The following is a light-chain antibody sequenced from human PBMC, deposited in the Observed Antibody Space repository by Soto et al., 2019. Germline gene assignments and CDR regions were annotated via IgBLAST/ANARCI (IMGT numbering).Light chain of an antibody. CDR2: DVS. Sequence: QSVLTQPASVSGSPGQSITISCTGTSSDVGGYNYVSWYQQHPGKAPKLMIYDVSNRPSGVSNRFSGSKSGNTASLTISGLQAEDKADYYCSSYTSSSTPLVFGGGTKLTVL. V-gene: IGLV2-14*01. J-gene: IGLJ2*01. CDR1: SSDVGGYNY. CDR3: SSYTSSSTPLV.